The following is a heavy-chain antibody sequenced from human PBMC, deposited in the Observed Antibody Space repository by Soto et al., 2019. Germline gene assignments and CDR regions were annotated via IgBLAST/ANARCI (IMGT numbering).Heavy chain of an antibody. V-gene: IGHV1-69*01. J-gene: IGHJ5*01. CDR1: GVTVGNLG. CDR2: TIPIFDTP. Sequence: QMQLVQSGAEVKKPGSSGKVSCKASGVTVGNLGISWLRQAPGQGLEWMRGTIPIFDTPHYAEKFRDRLTITADATSTAYMELTSLSSEDTATYYCARDREDGSGTKYNWFDSWGQGTLVTVSS. CDR3: ARDREDGSGTKYNWFDS. D-gene: IGHD3-10*01.